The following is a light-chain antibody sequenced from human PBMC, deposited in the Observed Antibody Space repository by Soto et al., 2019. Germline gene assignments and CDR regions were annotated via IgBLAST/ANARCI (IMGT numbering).Light chain of an antibody. CDR2: GAS. CDR1: QSISSSF. Sequence: DIVLTQTPGILSLSPGERASLSCGASQSISSSFLAWYQQKPGQAPRLLIYGASSRATGIPDRFSGTGSETDFTLTISRLEPEDFALYYCQQYGYSPIPFCQGTRLEIK. J-gene: IGKJ5*01. V-gene: IGKV3-20*01. CDR3: QQYGYSPIP.